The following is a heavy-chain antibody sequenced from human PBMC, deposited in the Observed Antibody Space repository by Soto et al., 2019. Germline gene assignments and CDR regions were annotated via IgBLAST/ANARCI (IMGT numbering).Heavy chain of an antibody. CDR1: GYSFTSYW. CDR3: ASGVDYSNYYFDY. Sequence: GESLKISCKGSGYSFTSYWIGWVRQMPGKGREWMGIIYPGDSDTRYSPSFQGQVTISADKSIRTAYLQWSSLKASDTAMYYCASGVDYSNYYFDYWGQGTLVTVSS. J-gene: IGHJ4*02. V-gene: IGHV5-51*01. D-gene: IGHD4-4*01. CDR2: IYPGDSDT.